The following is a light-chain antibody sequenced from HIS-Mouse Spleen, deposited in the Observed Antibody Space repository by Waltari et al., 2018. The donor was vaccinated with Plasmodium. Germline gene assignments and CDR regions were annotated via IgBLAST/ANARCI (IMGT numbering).Light chain of an antibody. V-gene: IGLV2-23*01. CDR1: SSDVGSYNL. J-gene: IGLJ2*01. CDR3: CSYAGSSTLV. Sequence: QSALTQPASVSGSPGQSITISCTGTSSDVGSYNLVPWYQQHPGNAPKLIIYESSKRPSGVSNRFSGAKSGDTASLTISGLQAEDEADYYCCSYAGSSTLVFGGGTKLTVL. CDR2: ESS.